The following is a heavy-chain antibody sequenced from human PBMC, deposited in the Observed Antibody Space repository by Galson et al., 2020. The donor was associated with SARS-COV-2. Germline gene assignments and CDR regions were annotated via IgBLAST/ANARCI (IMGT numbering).Heavy chain of an antibody. Sequence: ASVKVSCKVSGYTLTELSMHWVRQAPGKGLEWMGVFDPEDGETIYAQKFQGRVTMTEDTSTDTAYMELSSLRSEDTAVYYCATKRYYDILTGFDYWGQGTLVTVSS. V-gene: IGHV1-24*01. J-gene: IGHJ4*02. CDR1: GYTLTELS. D-gene: IGHD3-9*01. CDR2: FDPEDGET. CDR3: ATKRYYDILTGFDY.